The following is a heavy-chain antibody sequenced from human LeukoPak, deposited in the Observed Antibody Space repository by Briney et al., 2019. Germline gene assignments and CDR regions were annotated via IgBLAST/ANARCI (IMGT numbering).Heavy chain of an antibody. D-gene: IGHD3-10*01. V-gene: IGHV3-23*01. J-gene: IGHJ5*02. CDR1: GFTFRSYA. Sequence: PGGSLRLSCAASGFTFRSYAMIWVRQAPGKGLEWVSAISGSGGSTYYADSVKGRFTISRDNSKNTLYLQMNSLRAEDTAVYYCAKDRLLWFGELSQYNWFEPWGQGTLVTASS. CDR3: AKDRLLWFGELSQYNWFEP. CDR2: ISGSGGST.